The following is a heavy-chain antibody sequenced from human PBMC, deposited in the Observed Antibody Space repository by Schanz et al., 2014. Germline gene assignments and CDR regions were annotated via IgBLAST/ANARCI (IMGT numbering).Heavy chain of an antibody. CDR1: GYTFTSDS. Sequence: QVQLVQSGAEVKKPGASVKVSCKASGYTFTSDSMHWVRQAPGQGLEWMGMINPSGGSTTYAQKFQGRVTMTRDMSTSTVYMELSSLRSEDTAVYYCARGRGFYDYWGQGTLVTVSS. CDR2: INPSGGST. D-gene: IGHD3-10*01. V-gene: IGHV1-46*01. CDR3: ARGRGFYDY. J-gene: IGHJ4*02.